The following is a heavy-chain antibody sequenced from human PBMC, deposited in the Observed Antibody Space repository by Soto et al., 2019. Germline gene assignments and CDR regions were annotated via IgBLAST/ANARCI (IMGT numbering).Heavy chain of an antibody. D-gene: IGHD5-12*01. Sequence: QVQLVQSGAEVKKPGASVTVSCKASGYRFSDYYLQWVRQAPGQGPEWMGWMNPNSGDTKYAQKFKGRVTMTRDTSVRTAFMELNWLKSDDTAVYYCARESGGATATVAYYYFYMDVWGIGTKVTVSS. V-gene: IGHV1-2*02. J-gene: IGHJ6*03. CDR1: GYRFSDYY. CDR3: ARESGGATATVAYYYFYMDV. CDR2: MNPNSGDT.